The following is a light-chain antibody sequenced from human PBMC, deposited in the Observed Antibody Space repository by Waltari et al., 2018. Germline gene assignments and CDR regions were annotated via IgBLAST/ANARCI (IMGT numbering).Light chain of an antibody. CDR3: HQYNDWPWT. J-gene: IGKJ1*01. CDR2: AAS. V-gene: IGKV3-15*01. CDR1: QSVRSK. Sequence: EIVMTQSPVTLSVSPGERATLSCRASQSVRSKLVWYQQKPGQAPRLLIYAASSRDTGIPARFGGSGSGTEFTLTISSLQSEDSAVYYCHQYNDWPWTVGQGTRVEIK.